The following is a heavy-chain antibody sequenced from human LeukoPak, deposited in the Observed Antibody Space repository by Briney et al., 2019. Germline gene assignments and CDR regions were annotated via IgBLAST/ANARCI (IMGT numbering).Heavy chain of an antibody. CDR1: GFTFSSYA. Sequence: PGGSLRLSCAASGFTFSSYAVHWVRQAPGKGLEWVAVISYDGSNKYYADSVKGRFTISRDNSKNTLYLQMNSLRAEDTAVYYCASGLPYYYDSSGYYLDYWGQGTLVTVSS. V-gene: IGHV3-30-3*01. CDR3: ASGLPYYYDSSGYYLDY. J-gene: IGHJ4*02. D-gene: IGHD3-22*01. CDR2: ISYDGSNK.